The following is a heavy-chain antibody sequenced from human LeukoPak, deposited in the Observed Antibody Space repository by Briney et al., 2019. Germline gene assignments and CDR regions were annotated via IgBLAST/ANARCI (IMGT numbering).Heavy chain of an antibody. CDR2: IYPGDSDT. CDR3: ARLRSGYSYGIDY. J-gene: IGHJ4*02. CDR1: GYSFTNYW. V-gene: IGHV5-51*01. D-gene: IGHD5-18*01. Sequence: GESLKISCKGSGYSFTNYWIGWVRQMPGKGLEWMGIIYPGDSDTRYSPSFQGQVTISADKSINTAYLEWSSLKASDTAMYYCARLRSGYSYGIDYWGQGTLVTVSS.